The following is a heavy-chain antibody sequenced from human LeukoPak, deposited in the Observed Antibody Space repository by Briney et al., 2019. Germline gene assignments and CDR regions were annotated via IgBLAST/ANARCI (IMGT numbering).Heavy chain of an antibody. J-gene: IGHJ4*02. V-gene: IGHV3-30*12. Sequence: GGSLRLSRAASGITFSSYGMHWVRQAPGKGLEGVAVIHYDGSNKYYADSVKGRFTISRDNSKNTLYLQMNSLRAEDTAVYYCARGASLAAPCSVWGQGTLVTVSS. D-gene: IGHD6-6*01. CDR3: ARGASLAAPCSV. CDR2: IHYDGSNK. CDR1: GITFSSYG.